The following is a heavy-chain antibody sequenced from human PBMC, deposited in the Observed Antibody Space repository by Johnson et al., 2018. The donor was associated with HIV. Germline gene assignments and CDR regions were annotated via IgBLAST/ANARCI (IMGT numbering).Heavy chain of an antibody. CDR3: ARSEYDYYDSSGYDAFDI. CDR1: GFTVSSNY. J-gene: IGHJ3*02. CDR2: FYSGDST. V-gene: IGHV3-66*01. Sequence: MLLVESGGGLVQPGGSLRLSCAASGFTVSSNYMSWVRQAPGKGLEWVSTFYSGDSTYYADSVKGRFTISRDNAKNTLYLQMNSLRAEDTAVYYCARSEYDYYDSSGYDAFDIWGQGTMVTVSS. D-gene: IGHD3-22*01.